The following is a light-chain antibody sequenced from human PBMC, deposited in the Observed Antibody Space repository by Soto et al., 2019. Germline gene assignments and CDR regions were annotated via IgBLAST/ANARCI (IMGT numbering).Light chain of an antibody. CDR1: SSDVGSYNL. Sequence: QSALTQPASVSGSPGQSITISCTGTSSDVGSYNLVSWFQHHPDKAPKLMIYEGSKRPSGISDRFSGSKSGNTASLTISGLQTEDEADYYCCSYAGGSTWVFGGGTKLTVL. CDR3: CSYAGGSTWV. V-gene: IGLV2-23*01. CDR2: EGS. J-gene: IGLJ3*02.